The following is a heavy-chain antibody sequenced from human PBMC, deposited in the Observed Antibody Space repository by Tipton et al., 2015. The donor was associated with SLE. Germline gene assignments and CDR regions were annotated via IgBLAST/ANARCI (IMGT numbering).Heavy chain of an antibody. J-gene: IGHJ3*02. CDR3: ARVLSYGIDAFDI. V-gene: IGHV1-69*05. Sequence: QSGPEVKKPGSSVKVSCKASGGTFSSYAISWVRQAPGQGLEWMGGIIPIFGTANYAQKFQGRVTITTDESTGTAYMELSSLRSEDTAVYYCARVLSYGIDAFDIWGQGTMVTVSS. CDR2: IIPIFGTA. D-gene: IGHD5-18*01. CDR1: GGTFSSYA.